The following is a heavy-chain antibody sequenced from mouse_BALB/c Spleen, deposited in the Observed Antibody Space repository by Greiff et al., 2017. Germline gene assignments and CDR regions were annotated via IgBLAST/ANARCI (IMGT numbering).Heavy chain of an antibody. CDR3: TREGYGNPFAY. V-gene: IGHV1S29*02. J-gene: IGHJ3*01. Sequence: EVQLQQSGPELVKPGASVKISCKASGYTFTDYNMHWVKQSHGKSLEWIGYIYPYNGGTGYNQKFKSKATLTVDNSSSTAYMELRSLTSEDSAVYYCTREGYGNPFAYWGQGTLVTVSA. CDR2: IYPYNGGT. D-gene: IGHD2-1*01. CDR1: GYTFTDYN.